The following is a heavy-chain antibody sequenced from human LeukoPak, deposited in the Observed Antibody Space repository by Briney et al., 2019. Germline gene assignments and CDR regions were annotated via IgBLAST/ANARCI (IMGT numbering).Heavy chain of an antibody. J-gene: IGHJ6*03. CDR2: IIPIFGTA. CDR3: ASRTTVTTSGYYYYYMDV. D-gene: IGHD4-11*01. V-gene: IGHV1-69*15. CDR1: GGTFSSYA. Sequence: ASVEVSCKAAGGTFSSYANSGVRQPTGQGLEWMGRIIPIFGTAKYAQKFEGRDTITSDESTSTAYMELSSLRSEDTAVYYRASRTTVTTSGYYYYYMDVWGKGTTVNVSS.